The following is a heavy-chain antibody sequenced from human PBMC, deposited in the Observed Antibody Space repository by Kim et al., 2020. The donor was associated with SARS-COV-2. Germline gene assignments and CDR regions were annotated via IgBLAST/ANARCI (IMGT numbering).Heavy chain of an antibody. J-gene: IGHJ4*02. CDR2: TTRDGGGS. V-gene: IGHV3-64*04. CDR1: GFTFSDYA. Sequence: GGSLRLSCSASGFTFSDYAIHWVRRAPGMGLQYVSATTRDGGGSFYADSVKDRFTIFRDNSKNTLFLQMSGLRIEDTAIYYCARYGRNYGAVHWGQGTLVSLS. CDR3: ARYGRNYGAVH. D-gene: IGHD1-7*01.